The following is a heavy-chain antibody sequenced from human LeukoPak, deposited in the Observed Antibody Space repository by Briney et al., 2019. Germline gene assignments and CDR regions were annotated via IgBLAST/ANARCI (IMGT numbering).Heavy chain of an antibody. J-gene: IGHJ4*02. D-gene: IGHD3-10*01. CDR1: GYTLTELS. CDR2: FDPEDGET. Sequence: ASVKVSCKVSGYTLTELSMHWVRQAPGKGLEWMGGFDPEDGETIYARKFQGRVTMTEDTSTDTAYMELSSLRSEDTAVYYCATESPQREYGSGSPYFDYWGQGTLVTVSS. V-gene: IGHV1-24*01. CDR3: ATESPQREYGSGSPYFDY.